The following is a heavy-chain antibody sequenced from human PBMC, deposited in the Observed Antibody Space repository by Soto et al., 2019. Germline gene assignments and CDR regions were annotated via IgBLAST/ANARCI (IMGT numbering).Heavy chain of an antibody. V-gene: IGHV3-23*01. J-gene: IGHJ4*02. CDR3: GKAATSLTMVCGGFGH. CDR1: GFTFSSYA. Sequence: EGSLRRSCAASGFTFSSYAMSWVRQAPGKGLEWVSAISGSGGSTYYADSVKGRFTISRDNSKNTLYLQMNSLRAEDTAVYYCGKAATSLTMVCGGFGHCRQGTLVTVPS. CDR2: ISGSGGST. D-gene: IGHD3-10*01.